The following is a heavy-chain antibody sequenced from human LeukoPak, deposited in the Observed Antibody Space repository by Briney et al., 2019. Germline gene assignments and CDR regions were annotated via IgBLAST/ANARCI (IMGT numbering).Heavy chain of an antibody. J-gene: IGHJ6*03. D-gene: IGHD3-10*01. Sequence: PSETLSLTCTVSGGSISSSSYCWGWIRQPPGKGLEWIGSIYYSGSTYYNPSLKSRVTISVDTSKNQFSLKLSSVTAADTAVYYCARHSMVRDFYYYYYMDVWGKGTTVTVSS. CDR1: GGSISSSSYC. CDR3: ARHSMVRDFYYYYYMDV. CDR2: IYYSGST. V-gene: IGHV4-39*01.